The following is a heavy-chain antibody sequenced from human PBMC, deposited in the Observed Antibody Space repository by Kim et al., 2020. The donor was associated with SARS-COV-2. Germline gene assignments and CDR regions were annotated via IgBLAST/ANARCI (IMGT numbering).Heavy chain of an antibody. V-gene: IGHV3-15*01. CDR2: T. Sequence: TDYAAPVKGRFTISMDDSENTLYLQMSSLKTEDTALYYCATSVAARGALDTWGQGTMVTVSS. D-gene: IGHD5-12*01. J-gene: IGHJ3*02. CDR3: ATSVAARGALDT.